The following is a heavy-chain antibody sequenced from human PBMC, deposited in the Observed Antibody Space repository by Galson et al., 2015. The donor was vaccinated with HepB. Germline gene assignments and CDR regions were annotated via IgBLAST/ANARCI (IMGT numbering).Heavy chain of an antibody. J-gene: IGHJ6*04. V-gene: IGHV1-69*13. CDR2: IIPAFATA. CDR3: ATGTGSYYAPDV. D-gene: IGHD3-10*01. CDR1: GSTLKNYG. Sequence: SVKVSCKASGSTLKNYGISWLRQVPGQGLEWMGGIIPAFATANYGQLFQGRVTITADDFTTTLELTGLTSEDTAVFYCATGTGSYYAPDVWGKGTTVIVSS.